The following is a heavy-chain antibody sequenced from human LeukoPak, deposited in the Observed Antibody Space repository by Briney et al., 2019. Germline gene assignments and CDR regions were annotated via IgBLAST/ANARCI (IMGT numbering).Heavy chain of an antibody. D-gene: IGHD6-19*01. CDR2: IYYSGST. J-gene: IGHJ4*02. CDR3: AFSSGWTPGG. V-gene: IGHV4-61*01. Sequence: PSETLSLTCTVSGGSVSSGSYYWGWIREPPGKGLEWIGYIYYSGSTNYNPSLKSRVSISLDTSKNQFSLKLSSVTAADTAVYYCAFSSGWTPGGWGQGALVTVSS. CDR1: GGSVSSGSYY.